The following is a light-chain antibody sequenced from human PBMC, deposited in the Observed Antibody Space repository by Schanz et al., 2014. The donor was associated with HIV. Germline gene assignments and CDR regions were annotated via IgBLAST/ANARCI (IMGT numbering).Light chain of an antibody. J-gene: IGLJ3*02. CDR1: SSDVGGYTY. CDR3: CSYAGSQTWV. CDR2: DVT. V-gene: IGLV2-11*01. Sequence: QSALTQPASVSGSPGQSVTISCTGTSSDVGGYTYVSWYQHHPGKAPKLMIYDVTKRPSGVPDRFSGSRSDNTASLTISGXXXEDEADYYCCSYAGSQTWVFGGGTKLTVL.